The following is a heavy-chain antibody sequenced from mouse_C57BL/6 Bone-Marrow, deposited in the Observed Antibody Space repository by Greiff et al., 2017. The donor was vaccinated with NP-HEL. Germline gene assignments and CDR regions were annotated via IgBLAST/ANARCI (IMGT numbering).Heavy chain of an antibody. V-gene: IGHV10-1*01. CDR3: VRHSAYYSNYFDY. D-gene: IGHD2-5*01. J-gene: IGHJ2*01. CDR2: IRSKSNNYAT. CDR1: GFSFNTYA. Sequence: DVQLVESGGGLVQPKGSLKLSCAASGFSFNTYAMNWVRQAPGKGLEWVARIRSKSNNYATYYADSVKDRFTISRDDSESMLYLQMNNLKTEDTAMYYCVRHSAYYSNYFDYWGQGTTLTVSS.